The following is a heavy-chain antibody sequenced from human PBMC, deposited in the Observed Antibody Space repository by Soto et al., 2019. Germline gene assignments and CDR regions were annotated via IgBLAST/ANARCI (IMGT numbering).Heavy chain of an antibody. D-gene: IGHD6-13*01. J-gene: IGHJ6*03. V-gene: IGHV1-8*02. CDR2: MNPNSGNT. CDR3: ARGGDSSSWRYYYYYYMDV. CDR1: GYTFTSYG. Sequence: ASVKVSCKASGYTFTSYGISWVRQATGQGLEWMGWMNPNSGNTGYAQKFQGRVTMTRNTSISTAYMELSSLRSEDTAVYYCARGGDSSSWRYYYYYYMDVWGKGTTVTVSS.